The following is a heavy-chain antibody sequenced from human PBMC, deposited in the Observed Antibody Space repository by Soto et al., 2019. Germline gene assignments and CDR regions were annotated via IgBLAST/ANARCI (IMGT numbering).Heavy chain of an antibody. V-gene: IGHV4-59*02. Sequence: QMQLQASGPGLVKPSETLSLTCNVSGASVSHGYWSWIRQPPGKGLEWIGFMYFGGSFNYNPSLTSRANISVETSKNQFSMKLTSVTVSDTAVYYCARSYYDSTGFAVDPWGQGTLVTVSS. CDR1: GASVSHGY. D-gene: IGHD3-22*01. J-gene: IGHJ5*02. CDR3: ARSYYDSTGFAVDP. CDR2: MYFGGSF.